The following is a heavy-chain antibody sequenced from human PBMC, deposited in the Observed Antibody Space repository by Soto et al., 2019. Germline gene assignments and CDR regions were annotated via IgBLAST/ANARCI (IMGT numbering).Heavy chain of an antibody. CDR3: AKGGYCSGGSCYSIMIPFDY. D-gene: IGHD2-15*01. V-gene: IGHV3-23*01. CDR2: ISGSGGST. CDR1: GFTFSSYA. Sequence: GGSLRLSCAASGFTFSSYAMSWVRQAPGKGLEWVSAISGSGGSTYYADSVKGRFTISRDNSKNTLYLQMNSLRAEDTAVYYCAKGGYCSGGSCYSIMIPFDYWGQGTLVTVSS. J-gene: IGHJ4*02.